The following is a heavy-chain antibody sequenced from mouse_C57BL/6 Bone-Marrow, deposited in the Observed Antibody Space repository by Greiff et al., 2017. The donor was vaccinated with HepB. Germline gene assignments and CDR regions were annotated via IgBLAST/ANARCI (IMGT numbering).Heavy chain of an antibody. D-gene: IGHD2-3*01. V-gene: IGHV1-81*01. CDR2: IYPRSGNT. J-gene: IGHJ2*01. Sequence: QVQLQQSGAELARPGASVKLSCKASGYTFTSYGIRWVKQRTGQGLEWIGEIYPRSGNTYYNEKFKGKATLTADKSSSTAYMELRSLTSEDSAVYFSARERWLLPLFDYWGQGTTLTVSS. CDR3: ARERWLLPLFDY. CDR1: GYTFTSYG.